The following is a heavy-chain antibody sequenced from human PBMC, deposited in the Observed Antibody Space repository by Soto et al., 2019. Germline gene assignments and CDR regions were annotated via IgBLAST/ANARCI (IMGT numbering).Heavy chain of an antibody. V-gene: IGHV3-23*01. Sequence: EVQLLESGGGLVQPGGSLRLSCAASGFTFSSYAMSWVRQAPGKGLEWVSAISGRGGSTYYADSLQGRFTISRDNSKNTLYLQTISLRAEDTAVYYSAKGQGWFGAFDYWGQGTLVTVSS. D-gene: IGHD3-10*01. CDR1: GFTFSSYA. CDR2: ISGRGGST. J-gene: IGHJ4*02. CDR3: AKGQGWFGAFDY.